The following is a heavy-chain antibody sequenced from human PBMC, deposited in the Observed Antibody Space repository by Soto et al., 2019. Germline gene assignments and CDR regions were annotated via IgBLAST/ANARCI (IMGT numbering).Heavy chain of an antibody. CDR2: ISYDGSNK. D-gene: IGHD3-9*01. V-gene: IGHV3-30*18. J-gene: IGHJ6*02. CDR1: GFTFSSYG. Sequence: QVQLVESGGGVVQPGRSLRLSCAASGFTFSSYGMHWVRQAPGKGLEWVAVISYDGSNKYYADSVKGRFTISRDNSKNSLYLQMNSLRAEDTAVYYCAKRGLRYFDWLLNYYYYCGMDVWGQGTTVTVSS. CDR3: AKRGLRYFDWLLNYYYYCGMDV.